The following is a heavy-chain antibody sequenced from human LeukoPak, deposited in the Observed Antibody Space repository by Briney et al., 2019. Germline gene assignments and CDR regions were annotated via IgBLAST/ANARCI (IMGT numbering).Heavy chain of an antibody. D-gene: IGHD3-22*01. CDR2: IKEDGSQK. CDR1: GFTFNTYW. Sequence: PGGSLRLSCAASGFTFNTYWMTWVRQTPGKGLEWVANIKEDGSQKNYVDSVRGRFTISRDNAKNSLYLQMNSLRAEDTAVYYCARMIGITMIVSAIDYWGQGTLVTVSS. V-gene: IGHV3-7*01. CDR3: ARMIGITMIVSAIDY. J-gene: IGHJ4*02.